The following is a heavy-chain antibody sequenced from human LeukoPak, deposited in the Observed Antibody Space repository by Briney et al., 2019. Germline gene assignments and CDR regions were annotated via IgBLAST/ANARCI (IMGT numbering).Heavy chain of an antibody. CDR2: IYYSGST. D-gene: IGHD1-26*01. Sequence: PSETLSLTCTVSGGSISSYYWSWIRQPPGKGLEWIGYIYYSGSTNYNPSLKSRVTISVDTSKNQFSLKLSSVTAPDTAVYYCATQGWELLSFDYWGQGTLVTVSS. J-gene: IGHJ4*02. CDR1: GGSISSYY. V-gene: IGHV4-59*01. CDR3: ATQGWELLSFDY.